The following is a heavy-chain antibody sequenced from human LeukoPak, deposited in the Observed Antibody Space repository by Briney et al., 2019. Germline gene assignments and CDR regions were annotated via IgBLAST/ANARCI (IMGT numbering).Heavy chain of an antibody. D-gene: IGHD3-10*01. J-gene: IGHJ5*02. V-gene: IGHV1-69*05. CDR3: ARVWEEGYYGSGSYVSWFDP. CDR2: IIPILGTA. CDR1: GGTFSSYA. Sequence: GASVKVSCKASGGTFSSYAISWVRQAPGQGLEWMGGIIPILGTANYAQKFQGRVTITTDESTSTAYMELSSLRSEDTAVYYCARVWEEGYYGSGSYVSWFDPWGQGTLVTVSS.